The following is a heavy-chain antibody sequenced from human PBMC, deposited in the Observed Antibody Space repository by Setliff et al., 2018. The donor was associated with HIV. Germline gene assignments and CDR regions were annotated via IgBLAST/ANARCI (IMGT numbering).Heavy chain of an antibody. D-gene: IGHD3-22*01. Sequence: SETLSLTCAVYGGSFSGYDWSWIRQPPGKGLEWIGEINHSGSTNYNPSLKSRVTISVDTSKNQFSLKLYSVTAADTSVYYCAKPYYDISGYYFYYFDYWGQGTLVTVSS. J-gene: IGHJ4*02. CDR2: INHSGST. V-gene: IGHV4-34*01. CDR3: AKPYYDISGYYFYYFDY. CDR1: GGSFSGYD.